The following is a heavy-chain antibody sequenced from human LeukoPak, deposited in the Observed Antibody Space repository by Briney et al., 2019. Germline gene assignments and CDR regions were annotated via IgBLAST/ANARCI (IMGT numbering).Heavy chain of an antibody. D-gene: IGHD3-22*01. CDR3: TGKYYYDSSGYYYADY. J-gene: IGHJ4*02. Sequence: SETLSLTCTVSGYSICSGYYWGWIRQSPGKGLEWIGSIYHSGRTYYNPSLKSRLTISLDTSKNQFSLKLSSVTAADTAVYYCTGKYYYDSSGYYYADYWGQGTLVTVSS. CDR2: IYHSGRT. CDR1: GYSICSGYY. V-gene: IGHV4-38-2*02.